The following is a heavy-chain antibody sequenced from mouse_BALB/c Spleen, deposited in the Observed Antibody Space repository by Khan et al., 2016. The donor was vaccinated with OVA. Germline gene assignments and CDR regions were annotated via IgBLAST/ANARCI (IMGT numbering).Heavy chain of an antibody. CDR2: INTETGEP. CDR3: ARDRDEYLDY. D-gene: IGHD2-14*01. V-gene: IGHV9-2-1*01. CDR1: GYTFTDYS. J-gene: IGHJ2*01. Sequence: QIQLVQSGPELKKPGETVKISCKASGYTFTDYSMHWVKQAPGKGLKWMGWINTETGEPTYADDFKGRFAFSLETSASTAYLQINKRKNEDTATYCCARDRDEYLDYWGQGSTLTGSS.